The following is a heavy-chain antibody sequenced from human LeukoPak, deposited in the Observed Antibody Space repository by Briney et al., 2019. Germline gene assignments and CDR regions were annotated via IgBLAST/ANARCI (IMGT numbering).Heavy chain of an antibody. V-gene: IGHV4-61*02. CDR2: IYPSGST. CDR3: ARDPSGSYSSEAWFDY. Sequence: SETLSLTCTVSGGSISSGSNYWSWIRQPAGKGLEWVGRIYPSGSTNYNPSLKSRVTISVDTSKNQFSLKLSSVTAADTAVYYCARDPSGSYSSEAWFDYWGQGTLVTVSS. D-gene: IGHD1-26*01. J-gene: IGHJ4*02. CDR1: GGSISSGSNY.